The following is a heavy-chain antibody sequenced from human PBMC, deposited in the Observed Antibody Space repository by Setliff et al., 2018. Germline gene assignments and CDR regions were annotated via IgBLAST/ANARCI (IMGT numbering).Heavy chain of an antibody. CDR1: GGTFSSYV. CDR3: AGGQPLVRKYYYYMDV. J-gene: IGHJ6*03. D-gene: IGHD3-10*01. V-gene: IGHV1-69*13. Sequence: SVKVSCKASGGTFSSYVISWVREAPGQGLEWMGGIIPMFGTNYEQKFQGRVTITADESTSTAYMELNSLGSEDTAVYYCAGGQPLVRKYYYYMDVWGKGTTVTVSS. CDR2: IIPMFGT.